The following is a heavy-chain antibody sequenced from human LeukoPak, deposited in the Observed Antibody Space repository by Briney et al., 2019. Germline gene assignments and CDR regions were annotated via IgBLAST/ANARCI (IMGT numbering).Heavy chain of an antibody. D-gene: IGHD3-22*01. CDR3: ARVRDSSGYYGLLDY. Sequence: SETLSLTCTVSGGSISSYYWSWIRQPPGKGLEWIGYIYYSGGTNYNPSLKSRVTISVDASKNQFSLKLVSVTAADTAVYYCARVRDSSGYYGLLDYWGQGTLVTVSS. CDR2: IYYSGGT. CDR1: GGSISSYY. V-gene: IGHV4-59*01. J-gene: IGHJ4*02.